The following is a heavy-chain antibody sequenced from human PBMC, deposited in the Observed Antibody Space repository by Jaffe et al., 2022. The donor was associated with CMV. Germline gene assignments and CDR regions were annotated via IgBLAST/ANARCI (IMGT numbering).Heavy chain of an antibody. CDR1: GFTFSNAW. V-gene: IGHV3-15*01. J-gene: IGHJ6*02. CDR2: IKSKTDGGTT. D-gene: IGHD5-12*01. CDR3: TGFAGGYDDRYYYYGMDV. Sequence: EVQLVESGGGLVKPGGSLRLSCAASGFTFSNAWMSWVRQAPGKGLEWVGRIKSKTDGGTTDYAAPVKGRFTISRDDSKNTLYLQMNSLKTEDTAVYYCTGFAGGYDDRYYYYGMDVWGQGTTVTVSS.